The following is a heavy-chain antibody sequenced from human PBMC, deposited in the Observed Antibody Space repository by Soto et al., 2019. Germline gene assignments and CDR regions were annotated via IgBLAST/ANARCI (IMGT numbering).Heavy chain of an antibody. Sequence: GASVKVSCKVSGYTLTELSMHWVRQAPGKGLEWMGGFDPEDGETIYAQKFQGRVTMTEDTSTDTAYMELSSLRSEDTAVYYCATGRRLQWLSQPFDPWGQGTLVTVSS. J-gene: IGHJ5*02. CDR2: FDPEDGET. D-gene: IGHD5-12*01. CDR1: GYTLTELS. V-gene: IGHV1-24*01. CDR3: ATGRRLQWLSQPFDP.